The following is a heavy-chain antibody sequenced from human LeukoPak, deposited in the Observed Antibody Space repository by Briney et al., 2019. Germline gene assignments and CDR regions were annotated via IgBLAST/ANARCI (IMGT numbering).Heavy chain of an antibody. Sequence: TGGSLRLFCAASGFTFSRDSMNWVRQAPGKGLEGVSYINGGGSPIYYADSVRGRFTISRDNVKNSLYLQMNSLRAEDTAVYYCVAPYYDILTGYPSDGMDVWGQGTTVTVSS. CDR2: INGGGSPI. V-gene: IGHV3-48*01. CDR1: GFTFSRDS. D-gene: IGHD3-9*01. CDR3: VAPYYDILTGYPSDGMDV. J-gene: IGHJ6*02.